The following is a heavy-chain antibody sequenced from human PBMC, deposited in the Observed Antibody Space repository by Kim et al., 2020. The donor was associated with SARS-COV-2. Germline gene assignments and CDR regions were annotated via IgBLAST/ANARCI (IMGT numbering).Heavy chain of an antibody. CDR3: VKLFSSSWYKGFDP. CDR2: ISDSGGGT. Sequence: GGTLRLSCAASGFTFRSYAMSWVRQAPGKGLEWVSVISDSGGGTYFADSVKGRFTISRDNSKNTLYLQMNSLRAEDTAVYYCVKLFSSSWYKGFDPGGQGTLVTVSS. V-gene: IGHV3-23*01. CDR1: GFTFRSYA. D-gene: IGHD6-13*01. J-gene: IGHJ5*02.